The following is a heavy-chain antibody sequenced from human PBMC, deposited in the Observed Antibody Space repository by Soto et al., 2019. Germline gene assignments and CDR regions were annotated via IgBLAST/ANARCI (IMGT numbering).Heavy chain of an antibody. CDR3: AKDHPSNGWPAFDH. CDR1: GFNFNYYA. D-gene: IGHD6-19*01. J-gene: IGHJ4*02. V-gene: IGHV3-23*01. CDR2: IDAAGNT. Sequence: EVQLLESGGGLVQPGGSLRLSCTASGFNFNYYAMSWVRQAPGKGLEWVSSIDAAGNTYHADSVKGRFTISSDRSKNTLYLKMNSLRADDTATYYCAKDHPSNGWPAFDHWGQGTLVTVSS.